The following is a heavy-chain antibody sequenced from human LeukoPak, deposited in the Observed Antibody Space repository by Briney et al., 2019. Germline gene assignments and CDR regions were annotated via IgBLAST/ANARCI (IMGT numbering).Heavy chain of an antibody. D-gene: IGHD2-15*01. J-gene: IGHJ4*02. CDR1: GYSFSSYW. Sequence: GESLRISCKGSGYSFSSYWIGWVRQTPGKGLEWMGIIYPDDSDTRYSPSFQGQVTISADKSISTAYLQWSSLKASDTAMYYCARHRKDIGFDSWGQGTLVTVSS. CDR3: ARHRKDIGFDS. V-gene: IGHV5-51*01. CDR2: IYPDDSDT.